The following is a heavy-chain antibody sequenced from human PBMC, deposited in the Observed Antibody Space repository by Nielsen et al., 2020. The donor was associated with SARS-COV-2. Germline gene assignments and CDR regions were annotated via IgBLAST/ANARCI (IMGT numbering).Heavy chain of an antibody. CDR3: ARESRYYDFSLH. CDR1: GASVSSSSYY. J-gene: IGHJ4*02. V-gene: IGHV4-31*03. D-gene: IGHD3-3*01. Sequence: LRLSCTVSGASVSSSSYYWSWIRQHPGKGLEWIGYIYYSGSTYYNPSLKSRVTISVDTSKNQFSLKLSSVTATDTAVYYCARESRYYDFSLHWGQGTLVTVSS. CDR2: IYYSGST.